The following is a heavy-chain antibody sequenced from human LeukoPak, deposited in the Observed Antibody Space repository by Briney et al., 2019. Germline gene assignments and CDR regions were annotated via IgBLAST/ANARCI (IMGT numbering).Heavy chain of an antibody. CDR1: GGSISSYY. D-gene: IGHD2/OR15-2a*01. Sequence: SETLSLTCTVSGGSISSYYWSWIRQPPGKGLEWIGYIYYSGSTNYNPSLKGRVTISVDTSKNQFSLKLSSVTAADTAVYYCASTVRVGISLAGAFDIWGQGTMVTVSS. J-gene: IGHJ3*02. CDR3: ASTVRVGISLAGAFDI. V-gene: IGHV4-59*01. CDR2: IYYSGST.